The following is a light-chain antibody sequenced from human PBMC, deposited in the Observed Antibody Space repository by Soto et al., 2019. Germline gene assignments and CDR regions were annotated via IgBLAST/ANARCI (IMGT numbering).Light chain of an antibody. CDR1: SSDVGGYNY. CDR2: DVS. CDR3: SSYTSSSTV. V-gene: IGLV2-14*01. J-gene: IGLJ1*01. Sequence: QSALTQPASVSGSPGQSITISCTGTSSDVGGYNYVSWYQQHPGKAPKLMIYDVSNRPSGVSNRFSGSKSGNTASLTISGFQAEDDADYYCSSYTSSSTVFGTGTKLTVL.